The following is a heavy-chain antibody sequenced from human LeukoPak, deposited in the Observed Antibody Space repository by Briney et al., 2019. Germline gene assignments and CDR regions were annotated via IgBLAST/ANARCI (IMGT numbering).Heavy chain of an antibody. J-gene: IGHJ4*02. CDR1: GFTFSSYE. CDR2: ISSSGSTI. CDR3: ARGGYDSSGYDY. V-gene: IGHV3-48*03. D-gene: IGHD3-22*01. Sequence: GSLRLSCAASGFTFSSYEMNWVRQAPGKGLEWVSYISSSGSTIYYADSVKGRFTISRDKSKNTLYLQMGSLRAEDMAVYYCARGGYDSSGYDYWGQGTLVTVSS.